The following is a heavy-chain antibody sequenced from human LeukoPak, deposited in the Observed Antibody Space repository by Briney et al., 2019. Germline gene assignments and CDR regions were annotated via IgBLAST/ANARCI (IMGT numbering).Heavy chain of an antibody. CDR3: ARVLRPMASQYYFDC. J-gene: IGHJ4*02. Sequence: SETLSLTCTVSGASINTYYWSWIRQPPGKGLGWIGYIYYSGTTSYNPSLKTRVTISIDTSKNQFSLKLSSVTAADTAVYYCARVLRPMASQYYFDCWGQGTLVTVSS. V-gene: IGHV4-59*01. D-gene: IGHD3-10*01. CDR1: GASINTYY. CDR2: IYYSGTT.